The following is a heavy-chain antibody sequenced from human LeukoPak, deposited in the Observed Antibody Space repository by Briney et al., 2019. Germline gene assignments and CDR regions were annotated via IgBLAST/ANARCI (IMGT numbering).Heavy chain of an antibody. J-gene: IGHJ4*02. CDR1: GFIFSNYA. CDR2: IGAGDTGT. Sequence: GGSLTLSCAASGFIFSNYAMSWVRQTPGKGLQWVSGIGAGDTGTYYTDSVKGRFTISRDISKNTLYLQMNSLRAEDTAVYYCAKEAYIVGRPFFDYWGQGTLVTVSS. CDR3: AKEAYIVGRPFFDY. V-gene: IGHV3-23*01. D-gene: IGHD5-12*01.